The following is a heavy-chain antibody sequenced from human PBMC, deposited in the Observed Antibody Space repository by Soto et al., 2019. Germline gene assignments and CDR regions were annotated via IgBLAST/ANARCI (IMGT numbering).Heavy chain of an antibody. CDR2: IHDSGRS. Sequence: QVQLQESGPGLVKPSETLSLTCTVSSDSITNYYWRWIRPSPGKGREWIGYIHDSGRSNYNPSLRSRGKTSGDTSKRHVTQMPHTVTGAEPAVFYGESGGGAGGSYWGQGTLVTVSS. CDR1: SDSITNYY. V-gene: IGHV4-59*01. D-gene: IGHD3-16*01. J-gene: IGHJ4*02. CDR3: ESGGGAGGSY.